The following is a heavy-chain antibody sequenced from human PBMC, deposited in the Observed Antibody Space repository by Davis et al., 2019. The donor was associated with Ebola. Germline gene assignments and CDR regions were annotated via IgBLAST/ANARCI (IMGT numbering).Heavy chain of an antibody. J-gene: IGHJ6*02. D-gene: IGHD6-13*01. CDR1: GFTFSNFY. CDR3: AKIEAAGPLYDYYLSYGLDV. V-gene: IGHV3-74*01. CDR2: INSDGSST. Sequence: GESLKISCAASGFTFSNFYIHWVRQAPGKGLVWVSRINSDGSSTSYADSVKGRFTVSRDNIKKSLYLQMNGLRSEDTALYFCAKIEAAGPLYDYYLSYGLDVWGQGTTVTVSS.